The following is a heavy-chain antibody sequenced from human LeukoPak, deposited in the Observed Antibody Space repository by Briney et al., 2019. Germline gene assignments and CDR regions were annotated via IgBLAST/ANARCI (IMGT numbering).Heavy chain of an antibody. J-gene: IGHJ4*02. CDR1: GFIFSSYA. CDR3: ARDFRGYCSSTSCYSVGY. Sequence: GGSLRLSCAASGFIFSSYAMHWVRQAPGKGLEWVAVISYDGSNKYYADSVKGRFTISRDNSKNTLYLQMNSLRAEDTAVYYCARDFRGYCSSTSCYSVGYWCQGTLVTVSS. D-gene: IGHD2-2*03. CDR2: ISYDGSNK. V-gene: IGHV3-30-3*01.